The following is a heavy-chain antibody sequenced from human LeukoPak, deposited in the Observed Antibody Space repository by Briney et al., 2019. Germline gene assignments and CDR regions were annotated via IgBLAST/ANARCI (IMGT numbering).Heavy chain of an antibody. CDR3: ARDSHYTYYYGSGSYLIDP. CDR1: GFTFSNYW. Sequence: PGGSLRLSCAASGFTFSNYWMNWVRQAPGKGLEWVAVIWYDGSNKYYADSVKGRFTISRDNSKNTLYLQMNSLRAEDTAVYYCARDSHYTYYYGSGSYLIDPWGQGTLVTVSS. CDR2: IWYDGSNK. D-gene: IGHD3-10*01. V-gene: IGHV3-33*08. J-gene: IGHJ5*02.